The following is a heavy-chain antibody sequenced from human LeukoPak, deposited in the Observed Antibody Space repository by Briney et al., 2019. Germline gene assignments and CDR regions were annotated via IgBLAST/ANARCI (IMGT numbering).Heavy chain of an antibody. CDR2: IKQDGSEK. D-gene: IGHD4-17*01. CDR3: ARDSGGDYVSSGAFDI. CDR1: GFTFSSYW. V-gene: IGHV3-7*03. J-gene: IGHJ3*02. Sequence: GGSLRLSCAASGFTFSSYWMSWVRQAPGKGLQWVANIKQDGSEKNYVDSVKGRFTISRDNAKNSPYLQMNSLRAEDTALYYCARDSGGDYVSSGAFDIWGQGTMVTVSS.